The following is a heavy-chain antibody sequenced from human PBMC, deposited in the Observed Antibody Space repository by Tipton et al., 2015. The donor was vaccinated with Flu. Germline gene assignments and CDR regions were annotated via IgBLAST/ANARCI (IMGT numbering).Heavy chain of an antibody. V-gene: IGHV4-59*12. CDR2: IYNNQCT. CDR1: GGSIGSYY. D-gene: IGHD2-2*01. CDR3: ARDPSLGMPDYFDS. Sequence: TLSLTCTVSGGSIGSYYWNWIRHPPGKGLEWIGYIYNNQCTKYNPSLESRVTITVDLSKKQFSLQLRSVTAAGTAVYFCARDPSLGMPDYFDSWGQGTLVTASS. J-gene: IGHJ4*02.